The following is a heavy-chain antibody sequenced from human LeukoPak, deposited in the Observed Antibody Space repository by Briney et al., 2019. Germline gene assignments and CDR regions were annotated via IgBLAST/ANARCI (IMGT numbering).Heavy chain of an antibody. V-gene: IGHV4-38-2*01. CDR3: ASYDFWSGYYGRENNWFDP. CDR2: IYHSGST. J-gene: IGHJ5*02. CDR1: GYSISSGYY. D-gene: IGHD3-3*01. Sequence: SETLSLTCAVSGYSISSGYYWGWIRQPPGKGLEWIGSIYHSGSTYYNPSLKSRVTISVDTSKNQFSLKLSSVTAADPAVYYCASYDFWSGYYGRENNWFDPWGQGTLVTVSS.